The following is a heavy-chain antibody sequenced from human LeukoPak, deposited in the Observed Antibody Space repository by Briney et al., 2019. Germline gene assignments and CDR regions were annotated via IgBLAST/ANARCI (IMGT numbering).Heavy chain of an antibody. V-gene: IGHV4-30-4*01. D-gene: IGHD3-10*01. CDR1: GGSISSGDYY. Sequence: SQTLSLTCTVSGGSISSGDYYWSWIRQPPGKGLEWIGYIYYSGSTYYNPSLKSRVTISVDTSKNQFSLKLSSVTAADTAVYYCAREVSQRFGGGMNWGQGTLVTVSS. J-gene: IGHJ4*02. CDR3: AREVSQRFGGGMN. CDR2: IYYSGST.